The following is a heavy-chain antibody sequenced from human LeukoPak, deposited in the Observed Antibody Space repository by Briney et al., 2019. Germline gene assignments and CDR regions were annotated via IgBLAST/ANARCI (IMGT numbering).Heavy chain of an antibody. V-gene: IGHV4-34*01. CDR1: GGSFSGYY. Sequence: PSETLSLTCAVYGGSFSGYYWSWIRQPPGKGLEWIGEINHSGSTNYNPSLKSRVTISVDTSKNQFSLKLSSVTAADTAVYYCASRCDNWNSNGGAFDISGQGTMVTVSS. D-gene: IGHD1-7*01. J-gene: IGHJ3*02. CDR2: INHSGST. CDR3: ASRCDNWNSNGGAFDI.